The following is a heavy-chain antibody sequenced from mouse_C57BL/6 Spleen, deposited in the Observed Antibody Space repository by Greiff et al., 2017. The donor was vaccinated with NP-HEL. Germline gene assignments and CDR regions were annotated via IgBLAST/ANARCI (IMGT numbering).Heavy chain of an antibody. D-gene: IGHD1-1*01. CDR1: GFTFSDYY. J-gene: IGHJ4*01. V-gene: IGHV5-12*01. CDR2: ISNGGGST. CDR3: ARQGVVATDYYAMDY. Sequence: EVMLVESGGGLVQPGGSLKLSCAASGFTFSDYYMYWVRQTPEKRLEWVAYISNGGGSTYYPDTVKGRFTISRDNAKNTLYLQMSRLKSEDTAMYYCARQGVVATDYYAMDYWGQGTSVTVSS.